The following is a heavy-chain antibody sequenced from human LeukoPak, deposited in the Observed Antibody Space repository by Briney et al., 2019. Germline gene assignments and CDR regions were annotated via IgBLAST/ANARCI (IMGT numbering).Heavy chain of an antibody. D-gene: IGHD6-19*01. CDR3: AKDRSGWYYFDY. V-gene: IGHV3-15*01. Sequence: PGGSLRLSCAASGFTFSNAWMSWVRQAPGKGLEWVGRIKSKTDAGTTDYSAPVKGRFTISRDNSKNTLYLQMNSLRAEDTAVYYCAKDRSGWYYFDYWGQGTLVTVSS. J-gene: IGHJ4*02. CDR2: IKSKTDAGTT. CDR1: GFTFSNAW.